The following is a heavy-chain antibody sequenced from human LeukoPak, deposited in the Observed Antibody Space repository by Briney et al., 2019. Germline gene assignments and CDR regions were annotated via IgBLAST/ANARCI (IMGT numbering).Heavy chain of an antibody. Sequence: SETLSLTCTVSGGSISSYYWSWIRQPPGKGLEWIGYIYYSGSTNYNPSLKSRVTISVDTSKNQFSLKLSSVTAADTAVYYCAGKFLNCSSTSCRYSADYWGQGTLVTVSS. CDR2: IYYSGST. CDR3: AGKFLNCSSTSCRYSADY. V-gene: IGHV4-59*01. J-gene: IGHJ4*02. D-gene: IGHD2-2*01. CDR1: GGSISSYY.